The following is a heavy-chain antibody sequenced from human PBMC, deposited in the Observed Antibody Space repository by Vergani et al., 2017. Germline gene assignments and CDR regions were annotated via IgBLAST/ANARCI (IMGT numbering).Heavy chain of an antibody. V-gene: IGHV1-69*13. J-gene: IGHJ1*01. CDR2: IILIFGTA. D-gene: IGHD3-9*01. CDR3: ACVCLNTHRYDILTGYYMGFAAYFHH. CDR1: GFTFSSYA. Sequence: QVQLVQSGAEVKKPGSSVKVSCKASGFTFSSYAISWVRQAPGQGLEWIGRIILIFGTANYAQKFHGRVTITGDESTSTAYMELSSLSSVDTAVYYCACVCLNTHRYDILTGYYMGFAAYFHHWGQGTLVTVSS.